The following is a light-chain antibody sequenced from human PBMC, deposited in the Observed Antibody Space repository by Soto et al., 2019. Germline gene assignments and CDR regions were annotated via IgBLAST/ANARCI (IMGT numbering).Light chain of an antibody. V-gene: IGLV1-47*01. CDR1: SSNIGSNY. CDR3: AAGDDSLSGRVV. Sequence: QSVLTQPPSASGTPGQRVTISCSGSSSNIGSNYVYWYQQLPGTAPKLLIYRNNQRPSGVPDRCSGSKSGTSASLAISGRRAEEEADYYCAAGDDSLSGRVVFGGGTQLTVL. CDR2: RNN. J-gene: IGLJ2*01.